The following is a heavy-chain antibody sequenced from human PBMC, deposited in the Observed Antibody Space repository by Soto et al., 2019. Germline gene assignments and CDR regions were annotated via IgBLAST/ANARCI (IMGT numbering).Heavy chain of an antibody. V-gene: IGHV3-23*01. Sequence: PGGSLRLSCAASGFTFSCYAMSWVRQPPGKGLEWVSAISGSGGSTYYAASVKGRFTISRDNSKHTLYLQMNSLRAEDTAVYYCAKGTEPRGYRYGYEDYWGQGTLVTVSS. CDR1: GFTFSCYA. D-gene: IGHD5-18*01. CDR3: AKGTEPRGYRYGYEDY. J-gene: IGHJ4*02. CDR2: ISGSGGST.